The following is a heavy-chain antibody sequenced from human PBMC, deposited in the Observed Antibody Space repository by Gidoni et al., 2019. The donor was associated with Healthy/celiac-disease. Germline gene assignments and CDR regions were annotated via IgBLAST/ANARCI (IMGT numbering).Heavy chain of an antibody. D-gene: IGHD3-10*01. CDR3: ARDTSGDWERYYYGSGSKGFDY. CDR1: GGSVSSSTS. V-gene: IGHV4-4*02. CDR2: IYHSGST. J-gene: IGHJ4*02. Sequence: QVQLQESGPGLVKHSGTLSLTCAVSGGSVSSSTSWSGVRQPPGKGLEWIGEIYHSGSTNYNPSLKSRVTISVDKSKNQFSLKLSSVTAADTAVYYCARDTSGDWERYYYGSGSKGFDYWGQGTLVTVSS.